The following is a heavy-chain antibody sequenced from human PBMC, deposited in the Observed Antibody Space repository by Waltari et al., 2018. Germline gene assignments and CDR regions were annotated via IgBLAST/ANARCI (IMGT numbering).Heavy chain of an antibody. D-gene: IGHD3-16*01. V-gene: IGHV3-7*01. CDR3: ARGQDLWALGPDDAFDV. Sequence: EVRLVESGGGVVQRGGSLRLACAASGFPFSTCGMNRVLPAPGKGLEWVANIKQTVSEKYYVDSVKGRFTVSRDNAKNSLYLQMNSLRAEDTALYYCARGQDLWALGPDDAFDVWGQGTMVTVSS. CDR1: GFPFSTCG. CDR2: IKQTVSEK. J-gene: IGHJ3*01.